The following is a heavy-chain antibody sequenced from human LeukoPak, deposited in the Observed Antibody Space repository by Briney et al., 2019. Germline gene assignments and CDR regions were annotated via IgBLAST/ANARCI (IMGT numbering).Heavy chain of an antibody. V-gene: IGHV1-58*02. D-gene: IGHD3-22*01. CDR1: GFTFTSSA. CDR3: AAAYYDSSGYYRGSDY. Sequence: SVKVSCKASGFTFTSSAMQWVRQARGQRLEWIGWIVVGSGNTNYAQKFQERVTITRDMSTSTAYMELSSLRSEDTAVYYCAAAYYDSSGYYRGSDYWGQGTLVTVSS. CDR2: IVVGSGNT. J-gene: IGHJ4*02.